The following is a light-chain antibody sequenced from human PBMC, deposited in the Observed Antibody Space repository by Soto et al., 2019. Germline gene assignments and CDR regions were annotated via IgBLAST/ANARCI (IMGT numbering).Light chain of an antibody. CDR2: TAS. CDR3: QQSYSTPWT. J-gene: IGKJ1*01. Sequence: DIQMTQSPSSLTASVGDRVTITCRATQSVAKYVNWYQQKPGKAPNLLIYTASKLQTAIPARFTGSGSATDFTLTISSLQPEDFASYYCQQSYSTPWTFGQGTKVEIK. V-gene: IGKV1-39*01. CDR1: QSVAKY.